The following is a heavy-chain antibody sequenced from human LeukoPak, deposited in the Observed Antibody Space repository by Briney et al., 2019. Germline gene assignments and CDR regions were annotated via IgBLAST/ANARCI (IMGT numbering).Heavy chain of an antibody. CDR3: AKWGDFDILTGYYVSDF. Sequence: GGSLGLSCVASGFTFSNYAMSWVRQAAGKRLEWVSAVTGSGGSTYYADSVKGRFTISRDNSRNTLFLQMNSLRAEDTAIYYCAKWGDFDILTGYYVSDFWGQGTLVTVSS. V-gene: IGHV3-23*01. CDR2: VTGSGGST. CDR1: GFTFSNYA. J-gene: IGHJ4*02. D-gene: IGHD3-9*01.